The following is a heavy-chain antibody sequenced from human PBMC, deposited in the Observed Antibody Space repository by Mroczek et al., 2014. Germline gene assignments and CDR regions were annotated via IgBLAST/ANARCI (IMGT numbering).Heavy chain of an antibody. V-gene: IGHV4-31*03. CDR3: ARARRLDYDILTGPDAFDI. CDR1: GGSISSGGYY. J-gene: IGHJ3*02. CDR2: IYYSGST. Sequence: QVQLVESGPGLVKPSQTLSLTCTVSGGSISSGGYYWSWIRQHPGKGLEWIGYIYYSGSTYYNPSLKSRVTISVDTSKNQFSLKLSSVTAADTAVYYCARARRLDYDILTGPDAFDIWGQGTMVTVSS. D-gene: IGHD3-9*01.